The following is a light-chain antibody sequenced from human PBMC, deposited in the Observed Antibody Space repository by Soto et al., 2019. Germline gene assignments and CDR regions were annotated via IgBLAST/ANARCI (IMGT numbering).Light chain of an antibody. CDR2: SAS. Sequence: EIVLTQSPVTLSLSPGERGPLSCRASQNLGTLYLAWFQQKSGQAPRLLIYSASRRATGIPDRFTGSGSGTDFTLTINRVEPEDFAVYYCQQYGSSLFTFGPGTRLEIK. CDR1: QNLGTLY. CDR3: QQYGSSLFT. V-gene: IGKV3-20*01. J-gene: IGKJ5*01.